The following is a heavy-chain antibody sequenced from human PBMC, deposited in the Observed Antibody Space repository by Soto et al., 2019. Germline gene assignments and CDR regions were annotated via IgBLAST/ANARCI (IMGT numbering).Heavy chain of an antibody. V-gene: IGHV1-69*06. Sequence: QVQLVQSGAEVKKPGSSVKVSCKASGGTFSSYAITWVRQAPGQGLEWMGGIIPIFGTAYYAQKFQGRLTITADKSTSKAYMELSSLRSEDTAVYYCARDDSSVSYDLMYAFDIWCQGRMVTVSS. J-gene: IGHJ3*02. D-gene: IGHD3-22*01. CDR1: GGTFSSYA. CDR3: ARDDSSVSYDLMYAFDI. CDR2: IIPIFGTA.